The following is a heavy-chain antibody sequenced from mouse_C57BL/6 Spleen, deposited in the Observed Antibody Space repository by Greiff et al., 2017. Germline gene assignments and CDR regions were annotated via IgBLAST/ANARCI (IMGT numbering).Heavy chain of an antibody. J-gene: IGHJ2*01. CDR1: GYTFTSYW. Sequence: VQLQQPGAELVRPGASVKLSCKASGYTFTSYWMHWVKQRPGQGLEWIGVIDPSDSYTNYNQKFKGKATLTVDTSSSTAYMQLSSLTSEDSAVYYCARRGLPTVGPYDGDQGT. D-gene: IGHD2-12*01. CDR3: ARRGLPTVGPYD. CDR2: IDPSDSYT. V-gene: IGHV1-59*01.